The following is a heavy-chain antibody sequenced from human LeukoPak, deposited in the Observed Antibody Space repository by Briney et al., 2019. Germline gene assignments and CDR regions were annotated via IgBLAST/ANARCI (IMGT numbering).Heavy chain of an antibody. CDR2: INHRGST. J-gene: IGHJ4*02. D-gene: IGHD3-22*01. CDR3: ARGGDSRGYYYPLFDF. Sequence: KPSETLSLTCAVYGESFRGYYWIWIRQPPGKGLEWIGEINHRGSTNYNPSLKSRVIISADTSKSQFSLKVSSVTAADTAVYYCARGGDSRGYYYPLFDFWGQGTLVTVSS. CDR1: GESFRGYY. V-gene: IGHV4-34*01.